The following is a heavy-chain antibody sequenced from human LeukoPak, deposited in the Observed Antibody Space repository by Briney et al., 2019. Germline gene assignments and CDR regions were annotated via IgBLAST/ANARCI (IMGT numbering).Heavy chain of an antibody. Sequence: PGGSLRLSCAASGFSFSTYAMNWVRQAPGEGLEWVAVIWSDGINKYYADSVKGRFTISRDNSKNTLYLEMNSLRAEDTAVYYCARAYSTVLLSLFDPWGQGTLVTVSS. D-gene: IGHD2-2*01. CDR2: IWSDGINK. V-gene: IGHV3-33*01. CDR1: GFSFSTYA. J-gene: IGHJ5*02. CDR3: ARAYSTVLLSLFDP.